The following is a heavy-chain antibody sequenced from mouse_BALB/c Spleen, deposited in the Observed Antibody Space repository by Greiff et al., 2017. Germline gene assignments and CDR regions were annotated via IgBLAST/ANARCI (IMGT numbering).Heavy chain of an antibody. J-gene: IGHJ2*01. V-gene: IGHV5-9-4*01. CDR3: ARGDGGYFDD. CDR1: GFTFSSYA. CDR2: ISSGGSYT. Sequence: EVQRVESGGGLVKPGGSLKLSCAASGFTFSSYAMSWVRQSPEKWLEWVAEISSGGSYTYYPDTVTGRFTISRDNAKNTLYLEMSSLRSEDTAMYDCARGDGGYFDDWGQGTTLTVAS.